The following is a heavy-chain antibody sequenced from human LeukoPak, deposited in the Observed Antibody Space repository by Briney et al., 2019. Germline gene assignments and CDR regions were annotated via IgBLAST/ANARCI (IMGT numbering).Heavy chain of an antibody. J-gene: IGHJ4*02. V-gene: IGHV3-7*01. Sequence: GGSLRLSCAASGFTFSDNYMSWIRQAPGKGLEWVAIIKQDGSEVYYVDSVKGRFAISRDNSKKSLYLQMNSLRVEDTAVYYCARDLTTMIVVVPDYWGQGTLVTVSS. CDR3: ARDLTTMIVVVPDY. D-gene: IGHD3-22*01. CDR2: IKQDGSEV. CDR1: GFTFSDNY.